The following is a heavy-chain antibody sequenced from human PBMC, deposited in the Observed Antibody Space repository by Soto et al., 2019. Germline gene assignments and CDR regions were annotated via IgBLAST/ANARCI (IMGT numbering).Heavy chain of an antibody. Sequence: GGSLRLSCVASGFTFSSYWMSWVRQAPGKGLEWVANIKQDGSEKYYVDSVKGRFTISRDNAKNSLYLQMNSLRAEDTAVYYCARVRYGSFDYWGQGTLVTVSS. D-gene: IGHD3-10*01. J-gene: IGHJ4*02. CDR2: IKQDGSEK. V-gene: IGHV3-7*01. CDR1: GFTFSSYW. CDR3: ARVRYGSFDY.